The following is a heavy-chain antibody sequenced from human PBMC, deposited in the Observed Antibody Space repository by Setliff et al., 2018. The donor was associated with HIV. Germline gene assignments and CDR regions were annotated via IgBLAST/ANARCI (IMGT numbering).Heavy chain of an antibody. CDR1: GYTFTGYY. J-gene: IGHJ4*02. Sequence: ASVKVSCKASGYTFTGYYVHWVRQAPGQGLEWMGRIIPNSGGTNYAQKFQGRVTMTRDTSISTAYMELISLKSEDTAVYYCARGRYSSGLTDYWGQGTLVTVSS. CDR2: IIPNSGGT. D-gene: IGHD6-19*01. CDR3: ARGRYSSGLTDY. V-gene: IGHV1-2*06.